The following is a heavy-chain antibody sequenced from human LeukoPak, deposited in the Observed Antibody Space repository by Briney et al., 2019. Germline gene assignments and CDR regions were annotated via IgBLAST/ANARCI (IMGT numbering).Heavy chain of an antibody. D-gene: IGHD2-2*01. CDR1: GGSISSYY. Sequence: SETLSVTCTVSGGSISSYYWSWIRQPPGKGLEWIGYIYYSGSTNYNPSLKSRVTISVDTSKNQFSLKLSSVTAADTAVYYCARVVPAAMDASGWYDYWGQGTLVTVSS. CDR2: IYYSGST. V-gene: IGHV4-59*01. CDR3: ARVVPAAMDASGWYDY. J-gene: IGHJ4*02.